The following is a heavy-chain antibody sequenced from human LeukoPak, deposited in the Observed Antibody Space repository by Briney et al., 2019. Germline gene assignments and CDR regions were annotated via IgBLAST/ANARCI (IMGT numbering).Heavy chain of an antibody. CDR1: GGTFSSYA. CDR3: AREGARGYYDYVWGSYRFDY. Sequence: ASVTVSCTASGGTFSSYAISWVRQAPGQGLEWMGGIIPIFGTANYAQKFQGRVTITADESTSTAYMELSSLRSEDTAVYYCAREGARGYYDYVWGSYRFDYWGQGTLVTVSS. J-gene: IGHJ4*02. V-gene: IGHV1-69*13. D-gene: IGHD3-16*02. CDR2: IIPIFGTA.